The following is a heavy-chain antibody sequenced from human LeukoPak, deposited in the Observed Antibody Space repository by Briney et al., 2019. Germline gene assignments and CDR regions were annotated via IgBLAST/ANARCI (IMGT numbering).Heavy chain of an antibody. J-gene: IGHJ4*02. D-gene: IGHD2-21*02. CDR3: ASYCGGDCFYFDY. Sequence: SETLSLTCTVSGGSISSGSYYWSWIRQPAGKGLEWIGRIYTSGSTNYNPSLKSRVTISVDTSKNQFSLKLSSVTAADTAVYYCASYCGGDCFYFDYWGQGTLVTVSS. CDR1: GGSISSGSYY. CDR2: IYTSGST. V-gene: IGHV4-61*02.